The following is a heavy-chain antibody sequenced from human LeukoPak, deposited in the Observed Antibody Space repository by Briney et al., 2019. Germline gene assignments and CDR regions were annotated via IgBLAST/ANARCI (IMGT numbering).Heavy chain of an antibody. D-gene: IGHD1-26*01. J-gene: IGHJ6*03. CDR1: GYSISSGYY. V-gene: IGHV4-38-2*02. Sequence: PSETLSLTCTVSGYSISSGYYWGWIRQPPGKGLEWIGTIYRSGSTYSNPSLRGRVTISVDTSKNQFSLKLSSVTVADTAVYYCARTGAGYYYYYMDVWGKGTTVTVSS. CDR3: ARTGAGYYYYYMDV. CDR2: IYRSGST.